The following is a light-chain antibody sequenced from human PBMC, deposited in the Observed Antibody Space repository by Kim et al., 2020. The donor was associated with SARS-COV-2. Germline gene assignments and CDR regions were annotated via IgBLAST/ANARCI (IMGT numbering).Light chain of an antibody. CDR3: QQRTNWPPET. J-gene: IGKJ2*01. CDR1: QSVGSY. V-gene: IGKV3-11*01. CDR2: DAS. Sequence: IVLTQSPVTLSLSPGERATLSCRASQSVGSYLAWYQHKPGQAPRLLIYDASNRATGIPARFSGSGSGTDFTLTISSLEPEDFAVYYCQQRTNWPPETFGQGTKLEI.